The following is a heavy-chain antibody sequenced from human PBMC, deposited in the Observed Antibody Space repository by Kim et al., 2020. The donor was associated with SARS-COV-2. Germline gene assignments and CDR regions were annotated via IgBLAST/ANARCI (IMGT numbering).Heavy chain of an antibody. V-gene: IGHV3-74*01. CDR2: VNRDGSTT. D-gene: IGHD3-10*01. CDR1: GFTFSSYW. Sequence: GGSLRLSCAASGFTFSSYWMHWVRQAPGKGLVWVSRVNRDGSTTNYADSVKGRFTISRDNAKNTLYLQMNSLRAEDTAVYYCARDTPVRGEYYFDYWGQGILVTVSS. CDR3: ARDTPVRGEYYFDY. J-gene: IGHJ4*02.